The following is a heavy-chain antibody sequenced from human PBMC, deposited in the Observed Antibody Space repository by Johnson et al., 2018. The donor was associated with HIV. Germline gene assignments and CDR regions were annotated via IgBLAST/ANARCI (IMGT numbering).Heavy chain of an antibody. Sequence: VQLVESGGGVVQPGGSLRLSCAASGFIFDDYGMRWVRQPPGKGLEWVSGINWNGGSVGYADSVKGRFIISRDNANNSLYLQMNSLRAEDTALYYCARQHYYDSSGQGGGLDIWGQGTMVTVSS. D-gene: IGHD3-22*01. J-gene: IGHJ3*02. CDR2: INWNGGSV. CDR1: GFIFDDYG. CDR3: ARQHYYDSSGQGGGLDI. V-gene: IGHV3-20*04.